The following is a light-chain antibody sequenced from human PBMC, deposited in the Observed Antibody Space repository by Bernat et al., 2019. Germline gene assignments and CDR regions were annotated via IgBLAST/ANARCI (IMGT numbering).Light chain of an antibody. CDR3: QSYDSGLSGSHV. CDR1: SSNIGAGYD. Sequence: QSVLTQPPSVSGAPGQRVTISCTGSSSNIGAGYDVHWYQQLPGTAPKLLIYGNSNRPSGVPDRFSGSKSGTSASLAITGLQAEDEADYDCQSYDSGLSGSHVFGTGTKVTVL. CDR2: GNS. J-gene: IGLJ1*01. V-gene: IGLV1-40*01.